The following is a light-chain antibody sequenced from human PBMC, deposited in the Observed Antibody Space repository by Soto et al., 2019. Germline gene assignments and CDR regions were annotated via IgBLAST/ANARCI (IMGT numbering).Light chain of an antibody. Sequence: DIQMTQSPSTLSASVGDRVTITFRASQSISSWLAWYQQKPGKAPKLLIYDASSLESGVPSRFSGSGSGTEFTLTISSLQPDDFATHYCQQYNSYWTFGQGTKVDIK. V-gene: IGKV1-5*01. J-gene: IGKJ1*01. CDR1: QSISSW. CDR3: QQYNSYWT. CDR2: DAS.